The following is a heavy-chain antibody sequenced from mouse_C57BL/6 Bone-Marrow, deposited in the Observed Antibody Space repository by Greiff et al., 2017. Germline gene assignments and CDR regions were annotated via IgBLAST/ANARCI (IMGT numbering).Heavy chain of an antibody. Sequence: EVKLVESGGDLVKPGGSLKLSCAASGFTFSSYGMSWVRQTPDKRLEWVATISSGGSYTYYPDSVKGRFTISRDNAKNTLYLQMSSLKSEDTAMYYCARQGLYVDYWGQGTTLTVSS. V-gene: IGHV5-6*02. D-gene: IGHD3-3*01. J-gene: IGHJ2*01. CDR2: ISSGGSYT. CDR3: ARQGLYVDY. CDR1: GFTFSSYG.